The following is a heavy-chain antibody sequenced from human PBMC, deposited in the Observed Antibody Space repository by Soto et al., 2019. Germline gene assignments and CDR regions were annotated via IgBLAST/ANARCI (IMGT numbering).Heavy chain of an antibody. Sequence: ASVKVSCKASGYIFVNYGIAWVRQAPGQGLEWMGWISPYSGNTHYASKLQGRVTMTTDTSTSTAYMELRSLRSDDTAVYYCARDGLYYDILTGYHHPFDYWGQGTLVTVSS. CDR1: GYIFVNYG. CDR2: ISPYSGNT. D-gene: IGHD3-9*01. CDR3: ARDGLYYDILTGYHHPFDY. V-gene: IGHV1-18*01. J-gene: IGHJ4*02.